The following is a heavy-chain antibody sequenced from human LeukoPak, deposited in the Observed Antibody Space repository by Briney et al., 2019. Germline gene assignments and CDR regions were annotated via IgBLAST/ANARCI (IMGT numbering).Heavy chain of an antibody. CDR1: GFTFSTFA. CDR2: IFPSGGEI. D-gene: IGHD5-12*01. J-gene: IGHJ3*02. V-gene: IGHV3-23*01. CDR3: AKDLLPQRDIVATTDAFDI. Sequence: GGSLRLSCAASGFTFSTFAMIWVRQPPGKGLEWVSSIFPSGGEIHYADSVKGRFTISRDNSKNTLYLQMNSLRAEDTAVYYCAKDLLPQRDIVATTDAFDIWGQGTMVTVSS.